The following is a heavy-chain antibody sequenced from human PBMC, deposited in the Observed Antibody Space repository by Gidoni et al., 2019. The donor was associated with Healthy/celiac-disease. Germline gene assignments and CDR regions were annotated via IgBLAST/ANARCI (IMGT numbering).Heavy chain of an antibody. J-gene: IGHJ6*02. CDR1: GFTFSSYA. CDR2: ISYDGSNK. D-gene: IGHD2-2*01. CDR3: ARGGSNTSFYYYYGMDV. Sequence: QVQLVESGGGVVQPGRSLRLSCAASGFTFSSYAMHWVRQAPGKGLEWVAVISYDGSNKYYADSVKGRFTISRDNSKNTLYLQMNSLRAEDTAVYYCARGGSNTSFYYYYGMDVWGQGTTVTVSS. V-gene: IGHV3-30*04.